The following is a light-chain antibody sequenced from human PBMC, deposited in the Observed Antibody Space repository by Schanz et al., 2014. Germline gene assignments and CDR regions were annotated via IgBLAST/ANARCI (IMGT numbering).Light chain of an antibody. V-gene: IGKV3-20*01. CDR3: QHYGSS. CDR2: SAS. CDR1: QSVTNSY. J-gene: IGKJ3*01. Sequence: EIVLTQSPATLSVSPGERATLSCRASQSVTNSYLAWYQQKPGQAPKLLIYSASRRANGIPDRFSGSGSGTDFTLTISRLEPEDFAVYYCQHYGSSFGPGTKVDIK.